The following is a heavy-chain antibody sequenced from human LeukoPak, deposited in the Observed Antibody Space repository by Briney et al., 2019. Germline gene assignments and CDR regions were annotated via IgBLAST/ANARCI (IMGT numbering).Heavy chain of an antibody. V-gene: IGHV1-8*03. D-gene: IGHD3-22*01. Sequence: ASVKVSCKASGYTFTSYDINWVRQATGQGLEWMGWMNPNSGNTGYAQKFQGRVTITRNTSISTAYMELSSLRSEDTAVCYCARGDYDSIGYYTGSGYWGQGTLVTVSS. CDR2: MNPNSGNT. CDR1: GYTFTSYD. J-gene: IGHJ4*02. CDR3: ARGDYDSIGYYTGSGY.